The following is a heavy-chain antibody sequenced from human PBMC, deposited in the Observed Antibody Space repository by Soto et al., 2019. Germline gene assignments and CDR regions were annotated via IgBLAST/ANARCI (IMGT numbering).Heavy chain of an antibody. D-gene: IGHD1-26*01. CDR3: ARDVVGSDYFDS. CDR2: INPKTGGT. V-gene: IGHV1-2*02. CDR1: GYTFTDYY. Sequence: ASVKVSCKASGYTFTDYYMHWVRQAPGQGLEWMGWINPKTGGTNYVQKFQGRVTMTRDTSITTAYMELSRLRSDDTAVYYCARDVVGSDYFDSWGQGTLITVSS. J-gene: IGHJ4*02.